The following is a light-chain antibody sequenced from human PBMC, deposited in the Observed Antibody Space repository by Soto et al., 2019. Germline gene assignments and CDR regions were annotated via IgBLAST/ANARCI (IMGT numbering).Light chain of an antibody. CDR3: QQYANWPKT. CDR2: DAS. J-gene: IGKJ1*01. V-gene: IGKV3-20*01. CDR1: QTVDSNY. Sequence: IVLTQSPATLSLSPGERAILYCRASQTVDSNYLTWYQQKPGQTPRLLIYDASSRATGIPDRFSGSGSGTDFTLTISRLEPEDFAVYFCQQYANWPKTFGQGTKVEIK.